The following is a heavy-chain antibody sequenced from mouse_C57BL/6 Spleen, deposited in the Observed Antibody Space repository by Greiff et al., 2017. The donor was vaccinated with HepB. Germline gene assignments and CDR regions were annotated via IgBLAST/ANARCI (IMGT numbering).Heavy chain of an antibody. CDR1: GYTFTDYN. V-gene: IGHV1-22*01. D-gene: IGHD1-1*01. J-gene: IGHJ2*01. CDR3: ARSSLLRYQYYFDY. Sequence: EVQLQQSGPELVKPGASVKMSCKASGYTFTDYNMHWVKQSHGKSLEWIGYINPNNGGTSYNQKFKGKATLTVNKSSSTAYMELRSLTSEDSAVYYCARSSLLRYQYYFDYWGQGTTLTVSS. CDR2: INPNNGGT.